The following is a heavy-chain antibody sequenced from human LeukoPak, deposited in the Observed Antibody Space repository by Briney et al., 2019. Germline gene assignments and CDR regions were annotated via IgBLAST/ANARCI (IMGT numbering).Heavy chain of an antibody. Sequence: KPSQTLSLTCTVSGGSISSGSYDWYWIRQPAGKGLEWIGHLYTSGSMSYNPSLKSRVTISVDTSKNQFSLKLTSVTAADTAVYYCARASFGDPGYMDVWGKGTTVTISS. CDR3: ARASFGDPGYMDV. CDR1: GGSISSGSYD. CDR2: LYTSGSM. V-gene: IGHV4-61*09. D-gene: IGHD2/OR15-2a*01. J-gene: IGHJ6*03.